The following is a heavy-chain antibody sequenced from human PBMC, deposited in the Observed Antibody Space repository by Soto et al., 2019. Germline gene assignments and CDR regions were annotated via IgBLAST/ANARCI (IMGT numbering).Heavy chain of an antibody. Sequence: PGGSLILSCAASGFAFSSYGMHWVRQAPGEGLEWVAVMSYDGTNKYYADSVKGRFTISRDNAKNSLYLQMNSLRAEDTAVYYCARDPISESELQLPDVWGQGTTVTVSS. CDR3: ARDPISESELQLPDV. D-gene: IGHD1-7*01. J-gene: IGHJ6*02. V-gene: IGHV3-30*03. CDR1: GFAFSSYG. CDR2: MSYDGTNK.